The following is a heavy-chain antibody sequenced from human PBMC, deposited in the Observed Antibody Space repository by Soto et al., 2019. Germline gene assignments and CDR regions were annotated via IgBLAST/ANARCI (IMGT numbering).Heavy chain of an antibody. CDR1: GGTFSSYA. Sequence: QVQLVQSGAEVKKPGSSVKVSCKASGGTFSSYAISWVRQAPGQGLEWMGGIIPIFGTANYAQKFQGRVTITADESTSTAYIELSSLRSEDTAVYYCARGACGGDCYPRGGAFDIWGQGTMVTVSS. D-gene: IGHD2-21*02. CDR2: IIPIFGTA. V-gene: IGHV1-69*12. J-gene: IGHJ3*02. CDR3: ARGACGGDCYPRGGAFDI.